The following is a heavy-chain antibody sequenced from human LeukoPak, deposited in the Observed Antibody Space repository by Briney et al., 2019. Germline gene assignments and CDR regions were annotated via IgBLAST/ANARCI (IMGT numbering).Heavy chain of an antibody. Sequence: GGSLRLSCEASGFAFNSYTITWVRQAPGKGLESVSSITSRSSHIYIADSVKGRFTNSRDNAKNSLFLQMSSLRVEDTAVYYCARVAQGATTENYFYYYMDVWGKGTTVTVSS. V-gene: IGHV3-21*01. J-gene: IGHJ6*03. D-gene: IGHD4-11*01. CDR1: GFAFNSYT. CDR3: ARVAQGATTENYFYYYMDV. CDR2: ITSRSSHI.